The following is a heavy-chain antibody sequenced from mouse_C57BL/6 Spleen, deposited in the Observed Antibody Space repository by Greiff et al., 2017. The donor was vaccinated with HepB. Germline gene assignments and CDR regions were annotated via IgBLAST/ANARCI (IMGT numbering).Heavy chain of an antibody. D-gene: IGHD1-1*01. J-gene: IGHJ3*01. CDR2: ISDGGSYT. CDR1: GFTFSSYA. Sequence: VQLKESGGGLVKPGGSLKLSCAASGFTFSSYAMSWVRQTPEKRLEWVATISDGGSYTYYPDNVKGRFTISRDNAKNNLYLQMSHLKSEDTAMYYCAREDYYYGSSPGWFAYWGQGTLVTVSA. CDR3: AREDYYYGSSPGWFAY. V-gene: IGHV5-4*01.